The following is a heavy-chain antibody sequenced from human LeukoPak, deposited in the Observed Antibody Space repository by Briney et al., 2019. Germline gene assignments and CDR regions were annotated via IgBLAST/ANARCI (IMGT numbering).Heavy chain of an antibody. Sequence: SETLSLTCTVSGGSIGAYYWTWLRQSPGRGLEWIGYIYAGGNTRYNASLESRVAISVDTSKNQFSLTLNTVTAADTAAYYCARGVSGHWIAFDNWGQGTQVTVSS. J-gene: IGHJ4*02. V-gene: IGHV4-4*09. CDR2: IYAGGNT. CDR1: GGSIGAYY. CDR3: ARGVSGHWIAFDN. D-gene: IGHD1-1*01.